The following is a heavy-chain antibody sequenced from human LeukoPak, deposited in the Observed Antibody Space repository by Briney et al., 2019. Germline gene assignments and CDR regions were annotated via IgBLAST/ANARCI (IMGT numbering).Heavy chain of an antibody. D-gene: IGHD5-24*01. J-gene: IGHJ6*02. Sequence: GGSLRLSCAASGFTFSSYSMNWVRQAPGKGLEWVSFISSGSSYIYYADSVKGRFTISRDNAKNSLYLQMNSLRAEDTAVYYCARGVEMATIFEYYYYYYGMDVWGQGTTVTVSS. CDR3: ARGVEMATIFEYYYYYYGMDV. CDR1: GFTFSSYS. V-gene: IGHV3-21*01. CDR2: ISSGSSYI.